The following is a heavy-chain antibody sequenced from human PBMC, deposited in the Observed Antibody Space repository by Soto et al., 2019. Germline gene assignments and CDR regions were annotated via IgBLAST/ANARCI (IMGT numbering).Heavy chain of an antibody. J-gene: IGHJ4*02. V-gene: IGHV3-23*01. CDR2: VGGTGDST. D-gene: IGHD4-17*01. CDR3: AQETTTDYGDYGEYFDY. CDR1: GFTFSSYA. Sequence: EVQLLESGGGLVQPGGSLRLSCAASGFTFSSYAMSWVRQAPGKGLEWVSAVGGTGDSTYYADSIKGRFTISRDNSKNTLYLQMNSLRADDTAVYSCAQETTTDYGDYGEYFDYWGQGTLVTVSS.